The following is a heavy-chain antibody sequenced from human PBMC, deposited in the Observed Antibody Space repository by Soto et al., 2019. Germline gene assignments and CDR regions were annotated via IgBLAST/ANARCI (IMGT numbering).Heavy chain of an antibody. CDR1: GGSFSGYY. D-gene: IGHD3-16*02. CDR2: INHSGST. CDR3: ARGGMITFGGVIVSRHWFDP. Sequence: SETLSLTCAVYGGSFSGYYWSWIRQPPGKGLEWIGEINHSGSTNYNPSLKSRVTISVDTSKNQFSLKLSSVTAADTAVYYCARGGMITFGGVIVSRHWFDPWGQGTLVTVSS. V-gene: IGHV4-34*01. J-gene: IGHJ5*02.